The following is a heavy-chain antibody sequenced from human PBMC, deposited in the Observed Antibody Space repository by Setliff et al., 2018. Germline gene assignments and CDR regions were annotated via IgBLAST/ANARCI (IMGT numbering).Heavy chain of an antibody. V-gene: IGHV4-34*01. CDR1: GGSFSGYY. D-gene: IGHD3-10*01. J-gene: IGHJ5*02. Sequence: SETLSLTCAVYGGSFSGYYWTWIRQPPGKGLEWIGEINHSGSTNYNPSLKSRVTISVDTSKNQFSLKLSSVTAADTAVYYCARFRRGVALGWFDPWGQGTLVTVS. CDR3: ARFRRGVALGWFDP. CDR2: INHSGST.